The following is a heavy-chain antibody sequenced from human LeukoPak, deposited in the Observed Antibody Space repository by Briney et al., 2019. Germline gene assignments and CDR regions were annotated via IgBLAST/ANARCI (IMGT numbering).Heavy chain of an antibody. CDR3: ARDLLAVAGTARSSWFDP. J-gene: IGHJ5*02. D-gene: IGHD6-19*01. Sequence: ASVKVSCKASGYTFTGYYVHWVRQAPGQGLEWMGWINPNSGGTNYAQKFQGRVTMTRDTSISTAYMELSRLRSDDTAVYYCARDLLAVAGTARSSWFDPWGQGTLVTVSS. CDR2: INPNSGGT. CDR1: GYTFTGYY. V-gene: IGHV1-2*02.